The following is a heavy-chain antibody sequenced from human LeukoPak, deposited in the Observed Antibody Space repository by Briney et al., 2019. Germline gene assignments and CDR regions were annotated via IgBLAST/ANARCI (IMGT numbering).Heavy chain of an antibody. J-gene: IGHJ3*02. CDR3: ARAELGGGAFDI. Sequence: ASVKVSCKASGYTSTRYAMHWVRQAPGQRLEWMGWSNAGNVNTNYSQEFQGRVTITRDTSASTAYMELNSLRAEDMAVYYCARAELGGGAFDIWGQGTMVTVSS. D-gene: IGHD7-27*01. V-gene: IGHV1-3*02. CDR1: GYTSTRYA. CDR2: SNAGNVNT.